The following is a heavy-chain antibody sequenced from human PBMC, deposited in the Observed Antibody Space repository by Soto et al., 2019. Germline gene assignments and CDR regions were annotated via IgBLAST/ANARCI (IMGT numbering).Heavy chain of an antibody. Sequence: SETLSLTCIVSGGSVSSGASHWTWIRQSPGKGLEWIGYISYSGTTNYNPSPKSRVTISVDTYKNQFSLKLSSVTTADTAVYYCARGKRERIAVAGQSPPLFDYWGQGTLVT. CDR2: ISYSGTT. D-gene: IGHD6-19*01. J-gene: IGHJ4*02. V-gene: IGHV4-61*08. CDR1: GGSVSSGASH. CDR3: ARGKRERIAVAGQSPPLFDY.